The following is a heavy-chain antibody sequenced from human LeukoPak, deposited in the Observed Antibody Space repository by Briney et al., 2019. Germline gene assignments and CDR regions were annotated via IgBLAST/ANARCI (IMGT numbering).Heavy chain of an antibody. CDR2: THYSGST. CDR1: GGSISPYY. V-gene: IGHV4-59*08. D-gene: IGHD5-12*01. J-gene: IGHJ4*02. Sequence: KPSETLSLTCTVSGGSISPYYWSWIRQPPGXGLEWIGYTHYSGSTNYNPSLKSRVTISIDTSKNRISLKLSSVAAADTAVYYCARHRTMTSGYDFWGRGTLVAVSP. CDR3: ARHRTMTSGYDF.